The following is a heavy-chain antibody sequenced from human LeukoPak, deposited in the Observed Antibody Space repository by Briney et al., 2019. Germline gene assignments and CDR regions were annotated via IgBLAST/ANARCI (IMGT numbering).Heavy chain of an antibody. Sequence: GASVKVSCKASGYTFTSYGISWVRQAPGKGLEWMGGFDPEDGETIYAQKLQGRVTMTEDTSTDTAYMELSSLRSEDTAVYYCATGGMVRGVIIPPDYYYYYMDVWGKGTTVTISS. J-gene: IGHJ6*03. CDR3: ATGGMVRGVIIPPDYYYYYMDV. CDR2: FDPEDGET. D-gene: IGHD3-10*01. CDR1: GYTFTSYG. V-gene: IGHV1-24*01.